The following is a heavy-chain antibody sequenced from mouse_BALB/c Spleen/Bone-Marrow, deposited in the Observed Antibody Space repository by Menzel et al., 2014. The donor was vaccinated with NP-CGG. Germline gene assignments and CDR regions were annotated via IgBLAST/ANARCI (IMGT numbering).Heavy chain of an antibody. D-gene: IGHD4-1*01. CDR3: ARWDNHYAMDY. J-gene: IGHJ4*01. V-gene: IGHV5-6-5*01. CDR1: GFTFSTYV. Sequence: EVMLVESGGGLVKPGGSLKLSCAASGFTFSTYVISWVRQTPEKRLEWVASISTSGSTYYPDSVRGRFTISRDNARNILYLQMTSLRSEDTATYYCARWDNHYAMDYWGQGTSVIVSS. CDR2: ISTSGST.